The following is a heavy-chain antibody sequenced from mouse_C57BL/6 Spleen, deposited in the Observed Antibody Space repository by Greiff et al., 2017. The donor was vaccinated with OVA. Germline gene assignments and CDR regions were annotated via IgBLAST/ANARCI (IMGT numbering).Heavy chain of an antibody. CDR2: IHPNSGST. V-gene: IGHV1-64*01. D-gene: IGHD1-1*01. J-gene: IGHJ3*01. Sequence: VQLQQPGAELVKPGASVKLSCKASGYTFTSYWLHWVKQRPGQGLEWIGMIHPNSGSTNYNEKFKSKATLTVDKSSITAYMQLSSLTSEDSAVYYCARNYGLAYWGQGTLVTVSA. CDR3: ARNYGLAY. CDR1: GYTFTSYW.